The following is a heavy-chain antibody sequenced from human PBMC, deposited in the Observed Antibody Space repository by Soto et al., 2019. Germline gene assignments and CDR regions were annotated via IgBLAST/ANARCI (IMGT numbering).Heavy chain of an antibody. J-gene: IGHJ1*01. D-gene: IGHD2-2*01. Sequence: SVKVSCKASGGTFSSSAISWVRQAPGQGREWMGGIIPIFGTANYAQKFQGRVTITADESTSTAYRELSSLRSEDTAVYYCAGDSGTDGYQRLLEYWGQGTLVTVSS. CDR3: AGDSGTDGYQRLLEY. CDR2: IIPIFGTA. V-gene: IGHV1-69*13. CDR1: GGTFSSSA.